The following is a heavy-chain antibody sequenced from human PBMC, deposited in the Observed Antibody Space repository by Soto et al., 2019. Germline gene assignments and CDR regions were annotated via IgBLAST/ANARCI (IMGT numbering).Heavy chain of an antibody. Sequence: PGGSLRLSCAASGFTFSSYGMHWVRQAPGKGLEWVAVISYDGSNKYYADSVKGRFTISRDNSKNTLYLQMNSLRAEDTAVYYCAKDTGQWLVDYWGKGTLVTVSS. CDR3: AKDTGQWLVDY. J-gene: IGHJ4*02. V-gene: IGHV3-30*18. CDR1: GFTFSSYG. D-gene: IGHD6-19*01. CDR2: ISYDGSNK.